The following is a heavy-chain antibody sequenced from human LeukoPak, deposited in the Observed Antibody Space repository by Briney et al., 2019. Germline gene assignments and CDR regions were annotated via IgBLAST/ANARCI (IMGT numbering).Heavy chain of an antibody. CDR2: IKQDGSEK. J-gene: IGHJ6*03. CDR1: GFTFSSYW. V-gene: IGHV3-7*01. CDR3: ARGVYYYGSGSYYYYYYMDV. D-gene: IGHD3-10*01. Sequence: GGSLRLSCAASGFTFSSYWMSWVRQAPGKGLEWVANIKQDGSEKYYVDSVKGRFTISRDNAKNSPYLQMNSLRAEDTAVYYCARGVYYYGSGSYYYYYYMDVWGKGTTVTVSS.